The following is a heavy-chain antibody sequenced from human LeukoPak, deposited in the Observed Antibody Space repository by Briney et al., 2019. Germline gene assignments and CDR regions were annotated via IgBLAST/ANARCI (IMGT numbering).Heavy chain of an antibody. CDR1: GFTFSSYA. V-gene: IGHV3-23*01. Sequence: GGSLRLSCAASGFTFSSYAMSWVRQAPGKGLEWVSAISGSGGSTYYADSVKGRFTISRDNSKNTLYLQMNSLRAEDTAVYYCAKALTMVRGVINYGMDVWGQGTTVTVSS. CDR3: AKALTMVRGVINYGMDV. D-gene: IGHD3-10*01. J-gene: IGHJ6*02. CDR2: ISGSGGST.